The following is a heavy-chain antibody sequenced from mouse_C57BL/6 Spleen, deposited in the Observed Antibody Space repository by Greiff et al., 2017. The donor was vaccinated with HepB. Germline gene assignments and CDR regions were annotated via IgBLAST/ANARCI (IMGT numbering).Heavy chain of an antibody. V-gene: IGHV1-50*01. Sequence: QVQLQQPGAELVKPGASVKLSCKASGYTFTSYWMQWVKQRPGQGLEWIGEIDPSDSYTNYNQKFKGKATLTVDTSSSTAYMQLSSLTSEDSAVYYCARFGPYAMDYWGQGTSVTVSS. CDR2: IDPSDSYT. CDR3: ARFGPYAMDY. J-gene: IGHJ4*01. CDR1: GYTFTSYW.